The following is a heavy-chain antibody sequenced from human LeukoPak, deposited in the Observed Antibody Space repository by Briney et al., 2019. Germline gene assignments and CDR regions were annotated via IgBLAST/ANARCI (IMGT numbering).Heavy chain of an antibody. CDR2: IYSGGST. J-gene: IGHJ6*02. CDR1: GFTISSNY. D-gene: IGHD3-9*01. CDR3: AREQPGFNYYYGMDV. Sequence: PGGSLRLSCAASGFTISSNYMSWGRQPPREGLEWGSVIYSGGSTYYSDSVKGRFTISRDNSKNTLYLQMNSLRAEDTAVYYCAREQPGFNYYYGMDVWGQGTTVTVSS. V-gene: IGHV3-66*01.